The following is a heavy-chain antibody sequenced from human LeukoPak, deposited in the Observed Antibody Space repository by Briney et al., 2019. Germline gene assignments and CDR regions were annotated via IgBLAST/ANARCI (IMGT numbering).Heavy chain of an antibody. CDR2: ISSSSSYI. CDR3: ARDKLQWLVSP. V-gene: IGHV3-21*01. D-gene: IGHD6-19*01. Sequence: GGSLRLPCAASGFTFSSCSMNWVRQAPGKGLEWVSSISSSSSYIYYADSVKGRFTISRDNAKNSLYLQMNSLRAEDTAVYYCARDKLQWLVSPWGQGTLLTVSS. J-gene: IGHJ5*02. CDR1: GFTFSSCS.